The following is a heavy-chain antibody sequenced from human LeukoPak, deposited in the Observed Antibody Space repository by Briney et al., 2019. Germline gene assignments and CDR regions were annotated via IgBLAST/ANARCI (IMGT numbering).Heavy chain of an antibody. D-gene: IGHD1-1*01. CDR2: TYYRTKWYT. Sequence: QTLSLTPAISRDSLSRNSATGKWIRHSPSRGLEWLGRTYYRTKWYTDYAVAVKSRITINPDTSKNQFSLQLISVTPEDTAVYYCARGTDANNYLEYWGQGTLVTVSS. CDR3: ARGTDANNYLEY. CDR1: RDSLSRNSAT. J-gene: IGHJ4*02. V-gene: IGHV6-1*01.